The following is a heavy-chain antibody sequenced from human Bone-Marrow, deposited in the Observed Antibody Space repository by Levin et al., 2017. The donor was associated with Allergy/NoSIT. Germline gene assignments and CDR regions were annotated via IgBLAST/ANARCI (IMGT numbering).Heavy chain of an antibody. D-gene: IGHD6-6*01. Sequence: PGESLKISCAASGFSFVSYAMHWVRQAPGKHLEWVAFISYDGSGRHYTDSVKGRFTISRDNSKNMMYLQMNSLTTEDTALYFCARDLSSSRPNWFDPWGQGTLVTVSS. CDR1: GFSFVSYA. V-gene: IGHV3-30*04. J-gene: IGHJ5*02. CDR2: ISYDGSGR. CDR3: ARDLSSSRPNWFDP.